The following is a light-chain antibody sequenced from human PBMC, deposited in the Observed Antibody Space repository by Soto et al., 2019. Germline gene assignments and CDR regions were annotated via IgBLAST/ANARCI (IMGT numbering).Light chain of an antibody. CDR2: EVS. J-gene: IGLJ2*01. CDR3: SSYTV. V-gene: IGLV2-14*01. CDR1: SSDVGGYNY. Sequence: QSVLTQPASVSESPGQSITISCTGTSSDVGGYNYVSWYQQHPGKAPKLMIYEVSNRPSGVSNRFSGSKSGNTASLTISGLQAEDEADYYCSSYTVFGGGTKVTVL.